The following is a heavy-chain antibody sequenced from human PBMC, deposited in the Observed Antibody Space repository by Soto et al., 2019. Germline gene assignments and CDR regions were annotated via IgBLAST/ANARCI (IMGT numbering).Heavy chain of an antibody. D-gene: IGHD6-19*01. J-gene: IGHJ4*02. CDR1: GYTFSDYY. Sequence: ASVKVSCKASGYTFSDYYMHWVRQAPGQGLEWMGWINANSGGTTYAQKFQGRVTMTRDTPISTAYMEPSRLSSDDTAIYYCARLQIEVAGTNWGQGTLVTVSS. CDR2: INANSGGT. CDR3: ARLQIEVAGTN. V-gene: IGHV1-2*02.